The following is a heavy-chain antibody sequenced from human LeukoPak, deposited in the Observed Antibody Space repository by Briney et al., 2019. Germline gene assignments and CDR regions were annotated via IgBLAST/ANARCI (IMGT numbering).Heavy chain of an antibody. V-gene: IGHV4-59*08. CDR1: GCSISGYY. D-gene: IGHD2-2*01. Sequence: SETLSLTCTISGCSISGYYWGWIRQPPGKGLEWIGYINFIGNTNYNPSLKSRVTISEDTSNNLFSLRLSSVTAADTAVYYCARLRGLDCSTTSCSRLNAFDIWGLGTVVTVSS. J-gene: IGHJ3*02. CDR3: ARLRGLDCSTTSCSRLNAFDI. CDR2: INFIGNT.